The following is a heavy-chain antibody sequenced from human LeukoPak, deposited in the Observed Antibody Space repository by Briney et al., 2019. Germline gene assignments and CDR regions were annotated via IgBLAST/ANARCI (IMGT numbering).Heavy chain of an antibody. D-gene: IGHD2-2*01. CDR3: ARDSFFIVVVPAALGY. CDR1: GFTFSSYW. CDR2: IKQDGSEI. J-gene: IGHJ4*02. Sequence: GGSLRLSCAASGFTFSSYWMSWVRQAPGKGLEWVANIKQDGSEIYYVDSVKGRFTISRDNAKNSLYLQMNSLRAEDTAVYYCARDSFFIVVVPAALGYWGQGTLVTVSS. V-gene: IGHV3-7*01.